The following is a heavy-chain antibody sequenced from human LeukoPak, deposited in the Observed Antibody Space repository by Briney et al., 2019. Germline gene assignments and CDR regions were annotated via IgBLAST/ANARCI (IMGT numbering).Heavy chain of an antibody. CDR2: ITRESDGSGT. Sequence: GGSLRLSCAGSGLTLSSDWVHWVRQVPGKGLVWVARITRESDGSGTNYADSVKGRFSISRDRATNTVHLQMNSLRAEDTAVYYCAKDTVASSFDHWGQGTLVTVSS. D-gene: IGHD5-12*01. J-gene: IGHJ4*02. V-gene: IGHV3-74*01. CDR1: GLTLSSDW. CDR3: AKDTVASSFDH.